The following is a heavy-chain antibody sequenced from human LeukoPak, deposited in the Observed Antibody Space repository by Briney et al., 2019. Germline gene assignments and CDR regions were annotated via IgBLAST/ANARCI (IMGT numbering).Heavy chain of an antibody. D-gene: IGHD3-10*01. Sequence: ASVKVSCKASGYSFTTYDINWVRQATGQGLEWMGWTNPNSGNTAYAQKFQGRVTMTSDTSISTAYMELSSLRSDDTAVYYCARGKGGNFGELLNYWGQGTLVTVSS. CDR3: ARGKGGNFGELLNY. CDR1: GYSFTTYD. CDR2: TNPNSGNT. J-gene: IGHJ4*02. V-gene: IGHV1-8*01.